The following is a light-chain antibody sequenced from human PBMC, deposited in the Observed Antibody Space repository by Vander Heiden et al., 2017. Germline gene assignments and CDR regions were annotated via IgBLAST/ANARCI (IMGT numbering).Light chain of an antibody. Sequence: QSALTQPASVSGSPGQSITISCTGSSSDVGGYNYVSWYQQHPGKATKLMIYDVNDRPAGVSKRFSGSKSGSTASLTISGLQAEDEADYYCSSYTSSSTLVFGGGTKLTVL. CDR2: DVN. V-gene: IGLV2-14*01. J-gene: IGLJ2*01. CDR1: SSDVGGYNY. CDR3: SSYTSSSTLV.